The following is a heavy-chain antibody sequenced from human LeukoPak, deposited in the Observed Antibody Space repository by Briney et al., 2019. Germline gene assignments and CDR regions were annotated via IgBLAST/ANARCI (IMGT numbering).Heavy chain of an antibody. CDR1: GYIFTRFT. CDR2: ISPYNNTT. D-gene: IGHD7-27*01. CDR3: ARDASTGDWGYNDYYMDV. V-gene: IGHV1-18*01. Sequence: ASVKVSCKASGYIFTRFTISWVRQAPGQGLEWMGWISPYNNTTKYAQRVQGRLSMTTDTSTSTAYLELRSLRPDDTAVYYCARDASTGDWGYNDYYMDVWGKGTAVTVSS. J-gene: IGHJ6*03.